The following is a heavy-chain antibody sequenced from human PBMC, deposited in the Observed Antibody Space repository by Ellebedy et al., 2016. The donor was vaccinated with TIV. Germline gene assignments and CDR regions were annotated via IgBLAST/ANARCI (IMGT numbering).Heavy chain of an antibody. V-gene: IGHV3-33*01. D-gene: IGHD3-10*01. CDR3: AREVLGGQGDMDV. CDR1: GFIFSHYH. CDR2: IWSDGSEA. Sequence: GESLKISCAPSGFIFSHYHMHWVRQAPGKGLEWVALIWSDGSEAYYAASVKGRFTLSRDNSKNTLYLQMNSLTAKDRAVYYCAREVLGGQGDMDVWGQGTTVTVSS. J-gene: IGHJ6*02.